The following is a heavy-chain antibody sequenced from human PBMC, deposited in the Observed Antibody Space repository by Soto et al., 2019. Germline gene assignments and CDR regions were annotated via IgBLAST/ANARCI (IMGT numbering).Heavy chain of an antibody. CDR2: VYYSGVA. CDR3: ARERYGDFDS. Sequence: QLQLQESGPGLVKPSETLSLTCTVTGASISSSAFYWSWIRQHQGKGPEWIGYVYYSGVAFHNPSLKSRVDISVDTSKNQFFLNLNSVIVADTAVYFCARERYGDFDSWGQGTHVTVSS. V-gene: IGHV4-31*03. D-gene: IGHD5-18*01. J-gene: IGHJ4*02. CDR1: GASISSSAFY.